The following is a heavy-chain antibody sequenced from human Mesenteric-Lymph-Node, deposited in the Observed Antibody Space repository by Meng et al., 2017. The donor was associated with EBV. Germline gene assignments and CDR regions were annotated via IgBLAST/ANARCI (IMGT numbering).Heavy chain of an antibody. CDR1: GGSISSDNW. Sequence: VQLQESGPGLVKPSGTLSLTCAVSGGSISSDNWWTWVRQPPGKGLEWIGEIHHSGATNYTPSLKSRVTISVDKSKNQFSLKLSSVTAADAAVYFCASVIYGSGLNSWFDPWGHGTLVTVSS. D-gene: IGHD3-10*01. V-gene: IGHV4-4*02. CDR3: ASVIYGSGLNSWFDP. CDR2: IHHSGAT. J-gene: IGHJ5*02.